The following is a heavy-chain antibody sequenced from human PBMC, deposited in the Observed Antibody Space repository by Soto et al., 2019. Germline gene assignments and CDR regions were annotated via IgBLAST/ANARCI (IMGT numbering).Heavy chain of an antibody. V-gene: IGHV3-30-3*01. J-gene: IGHJ6*03. CDR1: GFTFSSYA. Sequence: PGGSLRLSCAASGFTFSSYAMHWVRQAPGKGLEWVAVISYDGSNKYYADSVKGRFTISRDSSKNTLYLQMNSLRAEDTAVYYCARGRCSGGSCYSYYYYMDVWGKGTTVTVSS. CDR3: ARGRCSGGSCYSYYYYMDV. D-gene: IGHD2-15*01. CDR2: ISYDGSNK.